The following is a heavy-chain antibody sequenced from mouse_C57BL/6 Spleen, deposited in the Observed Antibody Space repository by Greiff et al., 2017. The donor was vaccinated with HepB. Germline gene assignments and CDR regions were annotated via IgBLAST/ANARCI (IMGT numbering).Heavy chain of an antibody. Sequence: EVQLQQSGAELVRPGASVKLSCTASGFNIKDDYMHWVKQRPEQGLEWIGWIDPENGDTEYASKFQGKATITADTSSNTAYLQLSSLTSEDTAVYYCTTWKSRAYWGQGTLVTVSA. CDR1: GFNIKDDY. J-gene: IGHJ3*01. V-gene: IGHV14-4*01. CDR3: TTWKSRAY. CDR2: IDPENGDT.